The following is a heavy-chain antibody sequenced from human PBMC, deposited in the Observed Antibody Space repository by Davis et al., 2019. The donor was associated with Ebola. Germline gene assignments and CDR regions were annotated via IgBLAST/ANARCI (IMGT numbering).Heavy chain of an antibody. V-gene: IGHV4-59*01. J-gene: IGHJ4*02. CDR1: GGSISHYY. D-gene: IGHD3-3*01. CDR2: VYYTGNT. CDR3: ARSLGGAFGVPYFDL. Sequence: MPSETLSLTCSVSGGSISHYYWNWIRHSPGKGLEWIGYVYYTGNTKYSPSLKTRVTISLDTSKNQFSLKLTSVTPADTAVYYCARSLGGAFGVPYFDLWGQGTLVPVSS.